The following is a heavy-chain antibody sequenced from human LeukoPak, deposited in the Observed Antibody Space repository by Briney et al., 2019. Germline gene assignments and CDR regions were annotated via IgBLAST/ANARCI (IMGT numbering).Heavy chain of an antibody. CDR3: AKDFSAGDAFDI. CDR1: GFTFNSYG. Sequence: PGGSLRLSCSASGFTFNSYGMQWLRPAPGKELEWVAFIRYDGSNKYYADSVKGRFTISRNNSKHTLYLQMNSLRAEDTAVYYCAKDFSAGDAFDIWGQGTMVTVSS. D-gene: IGHD2/OR15-2a*01. V-gene: IGHV3-30*02. CDR2: IRYDGSNK. J-gene: IGHJ3*02.